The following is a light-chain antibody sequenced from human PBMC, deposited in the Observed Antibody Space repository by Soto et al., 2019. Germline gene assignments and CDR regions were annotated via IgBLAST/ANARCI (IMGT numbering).Light chain of an antibody. CDR3: QQYKDWPLT. CDR1: QSITTN. V-gene: IGKV3-15*01. Sequence: EIVMTQSPATLSVSPGERATLSCRASQSITTNLAWYLQKPGQAPRLLMYAVSTRATGVPDRFSGSGYGTEFTLTISSLQSEDFAVYYCQQYKDWPLTFGGGTKVEI. J-gene: IGKJ4*01. CDR2: AVS.